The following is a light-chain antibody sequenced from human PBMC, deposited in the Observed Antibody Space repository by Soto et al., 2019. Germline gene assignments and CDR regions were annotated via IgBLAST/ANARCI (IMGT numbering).Light chain of an antibody. CDR2: EGS. CDR1: SSDVGSYNL. Sequence: QSALTQPASVSGSPGQSNTISCTGTSSDVGSYNLVSWYQQHPAKAPKLMIYEGSKRPSGVSNRFSGSKSGNTASLTISGLQAEDEADYYCCSYAGSSTWVFGTGTKVTVL. CDR3: CSYAGSSTWV. V-gene: IGLV2-23*01. J-gene: IGLJ1*01.